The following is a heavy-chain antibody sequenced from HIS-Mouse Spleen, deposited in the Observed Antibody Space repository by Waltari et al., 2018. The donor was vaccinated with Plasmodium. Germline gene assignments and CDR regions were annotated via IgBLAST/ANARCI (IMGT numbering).Heavy chain of an antibody. J-gene: IGHJ4*02. D-gene: IGHD1-7*01. V-gene: IGHV4-39*07. CDR1: GGSISSSSYY. CDR3: ARDRITGTSYFDY. Sequence: QLQLQESGPGLVKPSETLSLTCTVSGGSISSSSYYWGWIRQPPGKGLDWIGSIYYSGITYYNPSLKSRVTISVDTSKNQFSRKLSSVTAADTAVYYCARDRITGTSYFDYWGQGTLVTVSS. CDR2: IYYSGIT.